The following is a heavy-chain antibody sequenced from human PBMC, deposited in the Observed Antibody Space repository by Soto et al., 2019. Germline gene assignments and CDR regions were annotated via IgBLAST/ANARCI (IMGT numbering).Heavy chain of an antibody. CDR1: GYTFTSYA. CDR2: INAYNGNT. Sequence: ASVKVSCKASGYTFTSYAMHWVRQAPGQRLEWMGWINAYNGNTNYAQKLQGRVTMTTDTSTSTAYMELRSLRSDDTAVYYCARGCSGGSCYASGFDPWGQGTLVTVSS. D-gene: IGHD2-15*01. CDR3: ARGCSGGSCYASGFDP. J-gene: IGHJ5*02. V-gene: IGHV1-18*01.